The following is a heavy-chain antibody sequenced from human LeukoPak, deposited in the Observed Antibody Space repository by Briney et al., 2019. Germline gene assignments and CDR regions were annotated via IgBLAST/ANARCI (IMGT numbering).Heavy chain of an antibody. D-gene: IGHD3-10*02. CDR3: ATVSQIQPRVPDVREYNWFDP. J-gene: IGHJ5*02. CDR2: FDPEDGET. CDR1: GYTLTELS. Sequence: ASVEVSCKVSGYTLTELSMHWVRQAPGKGLEWMGCFDPEDGETIYAQKFQGRVTMTEDTSTDTAYMELSSLRSEDTAVYYCATVSQIQPRVPDVREYNWFDPWGQGTLVTVSS. V-gene: IGHV1-24*01.